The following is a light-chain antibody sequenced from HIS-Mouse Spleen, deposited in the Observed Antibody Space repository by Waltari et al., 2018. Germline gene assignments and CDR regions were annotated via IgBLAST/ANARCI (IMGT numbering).Light chain of an antibody. V-gene: IGKV3-20*01. CDR1: QSVSSSY. CDR3: QQYGSSPPWP. CDR2: GAS. Sequence: IVLTQSPGTLSLSPGERATLSCRASQSVSSSYLARYQQKPGQAPRLLIYGASSRATGIPDRFSGSGSGTDFTLTISRLEPEDFAVYYCQQYGSSPPWPFGQGTKVEIK. J-gene: IGKJ1*01.